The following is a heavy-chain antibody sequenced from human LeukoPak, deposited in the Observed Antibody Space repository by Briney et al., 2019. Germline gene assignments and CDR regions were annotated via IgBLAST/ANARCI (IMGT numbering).Heavy chain of an antibody. D-gene: IGHD6-13*01. CDR3: AKDGGRAAAGTVDS. Sequence: PGGSLRLSCAASGFTLSNYAMHWVRQAPGKGLEWVAVVSSDGNSKYYADSMKGRFTISRDNSKNTLYLQINSLRADDTAVFYCAKDGGRAAAGTVDSWGQGALVTVSS. V-gene: IGHV3-30*18. CDR1: GFTLSNYA. J-gene: IGHJ4*02. CDR2: VSSDGNSK.